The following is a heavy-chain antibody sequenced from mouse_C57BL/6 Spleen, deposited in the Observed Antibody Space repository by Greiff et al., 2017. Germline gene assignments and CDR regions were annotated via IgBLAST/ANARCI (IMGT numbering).Heavy chain of an antibody. CDR2: IYPGDGYT. V-gene: IGHV1-82*01. CDR3: ARVTTVAHYYAMDY. CDR1: GYAFSSSW. Sequence: QVQLQQSVPELVKPGASVKISFKASGYAFSSSWMNWVKQRPGKGLEWIGRIYPGDGYTNYNGKFKGKATLTADKSSSTAYMQLSSLTSEDSAVYFCARVTTVAHYYAMDYWGQGTSVTVSS. D-gene: IGHD1-1*01. J-gene: IGHJ4*01.